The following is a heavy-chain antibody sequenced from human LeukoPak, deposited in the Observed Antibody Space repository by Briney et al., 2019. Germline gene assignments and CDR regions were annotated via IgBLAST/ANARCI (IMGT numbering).Heavy chain of an antibody. Sequence: GGSLRLSCAASGFTFSSYAMSWVRQAPGKGLEWVANIKSDGSTKYYVDSVKGRFTISRDNAESSLYLQMNSLRAEDTAVYYCARIGSASTNWFDPWGQGTLVTVSS. J-gene: IGHJ5*02. CDR1: GFTFSSYA. CDR2: IKSDGSTK. V-gene: IGHV3-7*03. D-gene: IGHD1-1*01. CDR3: ARIGSASTNWFDP.